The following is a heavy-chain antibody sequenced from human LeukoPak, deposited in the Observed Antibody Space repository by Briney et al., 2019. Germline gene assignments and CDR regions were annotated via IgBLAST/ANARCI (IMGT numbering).Heavy chain of an antibody. CDR1: GFTFSSYG. CDR2: ISSSSSSTI. V-gene: IGHV3-48*01. Sequence: GGSLRLSCAASGFTFSSYGMTWVRQAPGKGLEWVSYISSSSSSTIYYADSVKGRFTISRDNAKNSLYLQLNSLRAEDTAVYYCARDRGPWYSSGWDPFDYWGQGTLVTVSS. CDR3: ARDRGPWYSSGWDPFDY. D-gene: IGHD6-19*01. J-gene: IGHJ4*02.